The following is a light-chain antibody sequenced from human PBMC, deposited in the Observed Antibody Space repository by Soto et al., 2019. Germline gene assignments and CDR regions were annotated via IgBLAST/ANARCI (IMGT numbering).Light chain of an antibody. CDR2: GAS. CDR1: QSVSSK. CDR3: QQYNNGPRT. V-gene: IGKV3-15*01. J-gene: IGKJ3*01. Sequence: EIVMTQSPATLSVSPGERATLSCRASQSVSSKLGWYQQKPGQAPRLLIYGASIRATGIPARVSGSGTGTEFTLTNSSLQTEDFAVYYCQQYNNGPRTFGPGTKVDIK.